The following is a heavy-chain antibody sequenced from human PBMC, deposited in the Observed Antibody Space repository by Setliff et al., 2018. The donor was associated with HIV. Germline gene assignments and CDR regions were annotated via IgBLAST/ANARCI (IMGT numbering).Heavy chain of an antibody. CDR3: ASERYSGSGGGFDY. CDR1: GGTFSSYA. D-gene: IGHD5-12*01. V-gene: IGHV1-69*13. Sequence: SVKVSCKASGGTFSSYAISWVRQAPGQGLEWMGGIIPIFGTANYAQKFQGRVTITADESTSTAYMGLSSLGSEDTAVYYCASERYSGSGGGFDYWGQGTLVTVSS. CDR2: IIPIFGTA. J-gene: IGHJ4*02.